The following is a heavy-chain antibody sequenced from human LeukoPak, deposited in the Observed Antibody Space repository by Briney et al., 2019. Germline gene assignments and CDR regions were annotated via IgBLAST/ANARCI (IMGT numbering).Heavy chain of an antibody. CDR1: GGSFSDYY. V-gene: IGHV4-34*01. J-gene: IGHJ5*02. CDR3: ARAYNGYDYP. D-gene: IGHD5-12*01. CDR2: INHSGSI. Sequence: SETLSLTCAVYGGSFSDYYWSWIRQLPGKGLEWIGEINHSGSINYNPSLKSRVTISVDTSKNQFSLKLSSLTAADAAIYYCARAYNGYDYPWGQGTLVTVPS.